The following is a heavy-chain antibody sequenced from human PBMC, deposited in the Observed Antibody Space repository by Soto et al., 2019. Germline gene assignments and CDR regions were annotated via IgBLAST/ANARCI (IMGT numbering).Heavy chain of an antibody. Sequence: QVQLVQSGAEVKKPGASVKVSCKASGYNFNSYGISWVRQAPGQGLEWMGWISANNGNTKYAQKVQGRVTMTTDTSTSIAYMERRSLRSDDTAVYYCARDHRYCSGGSCYVVDYWGQGTLVTVSS. CDR3: ARDHRYCSGGSCYVVDY. CDR1: GYNFNSYG. CDR2: ISANNGNT. V-gene: IGHV1-18*01. D-gene: IGHD2-15*01. J-gene: IGHJ4*02.